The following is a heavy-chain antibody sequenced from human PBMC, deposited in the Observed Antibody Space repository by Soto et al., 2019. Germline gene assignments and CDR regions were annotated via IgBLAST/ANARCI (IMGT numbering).Heavy chain of an antibody. CDR1: GFTFSSYA. D-gene: IGHD2-15*01. CDR2: ISYDGSNK. Sequence: QVQLVESGGGVVQPGRSLRLSCAASGFTFSSYAMHWVRQAPGKGLEWVAVISYDGSNKYYADSVKGRFTISRDNSKNTLYLQMNSLRAEDTAVYYCASDIVMVVAAQYYFDYWGQGTLVTVSS. V-gene: IGHV3-30-3*01. CDR3: ASDIVMVVAAQYYFDY. J-gene: IGHJ4*02.